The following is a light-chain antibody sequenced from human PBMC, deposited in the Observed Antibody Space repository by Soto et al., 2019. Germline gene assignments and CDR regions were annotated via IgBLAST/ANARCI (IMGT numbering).Light chain of an antibody. J-gene: IGLJ1*01. V-gene: IGLV2-14*01. CDR2: EVS. CDR3: SSYSISTAYL. CDR1: SSDVGGYDY. Sequence: QSALTQPASVSGSPGQSITISCTGTSSDVGGYDYVSWYQIHPGKAPKLMVFEVSNRPSGVSYRFSGSKSGNTASLPISGLQAEDEADYFSSSYSISTAYLFGSGTKLTVL.